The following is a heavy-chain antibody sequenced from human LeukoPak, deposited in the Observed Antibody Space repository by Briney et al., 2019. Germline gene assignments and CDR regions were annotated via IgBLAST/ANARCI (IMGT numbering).Heavy chain of an antibody. V-gene: IGHV4-30-4*08. D-gene: IGHD4-11*01. CDR2: IYYSGST. CDR3: ARVDSNYVLGY. Sequence: SETLSLTCTVSGGSISSGDYYWSWIRQPPGKGLEWIGYIYYSGSTYYNPSLKSRVTISVDTSKNQFSLKLSSVTAADTAVYYCARVDSNYVLGYWGQGTLVTVSS. CDR1: GGSISSGDYY. J-gene: IGHJ4*02.